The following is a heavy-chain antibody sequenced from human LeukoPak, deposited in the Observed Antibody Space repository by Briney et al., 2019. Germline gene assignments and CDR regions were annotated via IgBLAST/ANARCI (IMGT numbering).Heavy chain of an antibody. V-gene: IGHV4-34*01. D-gene: IGHD2-2*02. CDR1: GGSFSGYY. J-gene: IGHJ5*02. CDR2: INHSGST. CDR3: ARHPAARGYMNWFDP. Sequence: SETLSLTCAVYGGSFSGYYWSWIRQPPGKGLGWIGEINHSGSTNYNPSLKSRVTISVDTSKNQFSLKLSSVTAADTAVYYCARHPAARGYMNWFDPWGQGTLVTVSS.